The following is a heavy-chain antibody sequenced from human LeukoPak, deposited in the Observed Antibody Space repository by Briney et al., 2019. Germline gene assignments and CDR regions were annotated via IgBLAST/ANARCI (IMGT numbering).Heavy chain of an antibody. CDR3: AQDRGATVTTFAY. CDR1: GFTFSSYV. D-gene: IGHD4-17*01. J-gene: IGHJ4*02. Sequence: GGSLRLSCGASGFTFSSYVMSWVRQARGKGLEGVSGISASGNSRYYADSVKGRFTISRDNSKNTLFLQMNSLRAEDTAVYYCAQDRGATVTTFAYWGQGTLVTVSS. CDR2: ISASGNSR. V-gene: IGHV3-23*01.